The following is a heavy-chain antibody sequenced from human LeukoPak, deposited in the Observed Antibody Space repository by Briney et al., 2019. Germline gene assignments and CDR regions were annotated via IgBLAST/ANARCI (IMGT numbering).Heavy chain of an antibody. CDR1: GFTFSSYW. CDR3: ARDGLGYYGSGSLDYYMDV. J-gene: IGHJ6*03. Sequence: PGGSLRLSCAASGFTFSSYWMSWVRQAPGKGLEWVANIKQDGSEKYYVDSVKGRFTISRDNAKNSLYLQMNSLRAEDTAVYYCARDGLGYYGSGSLDYYMDVWGKGTTVTISS. CDR2: IKQDGSEK. V-gene: IGHV3-7*01. D-gene: IGHD3-10*01.